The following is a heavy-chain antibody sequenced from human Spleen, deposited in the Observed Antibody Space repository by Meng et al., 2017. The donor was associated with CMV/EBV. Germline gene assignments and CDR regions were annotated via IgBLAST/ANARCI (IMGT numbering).Heavy chain of an antibody. V-gene: IGHV3-7*01. D-gene: IGHD5-18*01. CDR2: IEQDGSED. J-gene: IGHJ6*02. CDR1: GFTFNSYW. CDR3: ARELGGYSHGKNSGYHYYGMDV. Sequence: GGSLRLSCAASGFTFNSYWMSWVRQAPGQGLGWVASIEQDGSEDYYVDSVWGRFTISRDNAKNSLYLQMDSLRVDDTAVYFCARELGGYSHGKNSGYHYYGMDVWGQGTTVTVSS.